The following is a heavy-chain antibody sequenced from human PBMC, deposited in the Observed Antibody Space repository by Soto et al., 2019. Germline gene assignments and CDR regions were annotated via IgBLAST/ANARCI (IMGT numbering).Heavy chain of an antibody. D-gene: IGHD5-12*01. CDR2: IIPVFGRP. CDR3: AREGSGYNL. J-gene: IGHJ1*01. CDR1: GGSFSSFG. Sequence: ASVKVSCKASGGSFSSFGISWVRQAPGQGLEWMGGIIPVFGRPNYAQRFRGRLTITADESTNTVYLEPIDLRSEDTAVYYCAREGSGYNLWGQGTQVTVSS. V-gene: IGHV1-69*13.